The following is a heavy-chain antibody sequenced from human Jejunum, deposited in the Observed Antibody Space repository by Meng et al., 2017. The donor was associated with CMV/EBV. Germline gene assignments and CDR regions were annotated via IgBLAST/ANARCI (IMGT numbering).Heavy chain of an antibody. CDR3: ARNRRNCGSVSCYGYYGMDV. CDR1: SSVA. J-gene: IGHJ6*02. Sequence: SSVAMTWVREAQGKGLEWVSTISAAGTTYYADSLKGRFTISRDDSKNTVYLQMNSLRAEDTAVYFCARNRRNCGSVSCYGYYGMDVWGQGTTVTVSS. V-gene: IGHV3-23*01. D-gene: IGHD2-2*01. CDR2: ISAAGTT.